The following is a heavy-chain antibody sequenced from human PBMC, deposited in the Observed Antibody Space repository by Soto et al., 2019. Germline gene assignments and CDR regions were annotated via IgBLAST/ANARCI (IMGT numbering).Heavy chain of an antibody. J-gene: IGHJ4*02. V-gene: IGHV4-61*01. CDR2: IYYSGST. CDR1: GGSVSSGSYY. Sequence: QVQLQESGPGLVKPSETLSLTCTVSGGSVSSGSYYWSWIRQPPGKGLAWIGYIYYSGSTNYNPSLESRVTISVDTSKNQFSLKLSSVTAADTAVYYCARNDFWSGYYTGNRDYWGQGTLVTVSS. D-gene: IGHD3-3*01. CDR3: ARNDFWSGYYTGNRDY.